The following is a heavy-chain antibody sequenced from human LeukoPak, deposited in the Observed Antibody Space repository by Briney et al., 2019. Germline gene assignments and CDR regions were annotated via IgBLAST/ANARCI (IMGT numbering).Heavy chain of an antibody. Sequence: GGSLRLSCAASGLNFRSLIMNWVRQAPGKGLEWVSSSTGSSNYRYYSVSVKGRFTISRDNARNSLYLQMNSLRAEDTAVYYCAVDLYYYYMDVWGKGTTVTISS. CDR2: STGSSNYR. J-gene: IGHJ6*03. D-gene: IGHD3/OR15-3a*01. V-gene: IGHV3-21*01. CDR1: GLNFRSLI. CDR3: AVDLYYYYMDV.